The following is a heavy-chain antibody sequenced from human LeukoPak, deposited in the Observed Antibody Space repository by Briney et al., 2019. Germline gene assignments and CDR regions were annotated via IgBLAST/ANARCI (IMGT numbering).Heavy chain of an antibody. CDR2: IIPIFGTA. J-gene: IGHJ4*02. CDR3: ARTSGYSYGPFDY. CDR1: GGTFSSYA. Sequence: SVKVSCKASGGTFSSYAISWVRQAPGQGLEWMGGIIPIFGTANYAQKFQGRVTITADESTSTAYMDLSSLRSEDTAVYYCARTSGYSYGPFDYWGQGTLVTVSS. V-gene: IGHV1-69*13. D-gene: IGHD5-18*01.